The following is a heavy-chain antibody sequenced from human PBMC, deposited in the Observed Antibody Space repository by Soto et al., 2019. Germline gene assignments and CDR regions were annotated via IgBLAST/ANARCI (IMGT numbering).Heavy chain of an antibody. J-gene: IGHJ4*02. D-gene: IGHD3-22*01. V-gene: IGHV4-30-2*01. Sequence: SETLSLTCTVSCGSISSGGYSWSWIRQPPGKGLEWIGYIYHSGSTYYNPSLKSRVTISVDRSKNQFSLKLSSVTAADTAVYYYDSSGYYYDYWGQGTLVTAPQ. CDR3: DSSGYYYDY. CDR2: IYHSGST. CDR1: CGSISSGGYS.